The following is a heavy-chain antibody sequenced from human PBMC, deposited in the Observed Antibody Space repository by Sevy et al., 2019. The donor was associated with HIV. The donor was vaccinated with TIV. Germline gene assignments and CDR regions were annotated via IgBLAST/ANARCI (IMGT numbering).Heavy chain of an antibody. CDR3: AKDESGFGEFYFDY. D-gene: IGHD3-10*01. CDR2: ISGSGGST. V-gene: IGHV3-23*01. Sequence: GGSLRLSCAASGFTFSSYAMSWVRQAPGKGLEWVSAISGSGGSTYYADSVKGRFTIPRDNSKNTLYLQMNSLRAEDTAVYYCAKDESGFGEFYFDYWGQGTLVTVSS. J-gene: IGHJ4*02. CDR1: GFTFSSYA.